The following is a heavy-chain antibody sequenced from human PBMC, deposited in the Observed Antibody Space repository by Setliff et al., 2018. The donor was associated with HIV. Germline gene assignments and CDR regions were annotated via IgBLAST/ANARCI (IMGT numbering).Heavy chain of an antibody. CDR1: GGTFSSYA. CDR3: ARGDTRMAIWGDYFDY. V-gene: IGHV1-69*13. D-gene: IGHD5-18*01. J-gene: IGHJ4*02. CDR2: IIPILGTT. Sequence: GPPVKVSCKASGGTFSSYAISWVRQAPGQGLEWMGGIIPILGTTNYAQKFQGRVTITADESTSTAYMELSSLRSEDTAVYYCARGDTRMAIWGDYFDYWGQGTLVTVSS.